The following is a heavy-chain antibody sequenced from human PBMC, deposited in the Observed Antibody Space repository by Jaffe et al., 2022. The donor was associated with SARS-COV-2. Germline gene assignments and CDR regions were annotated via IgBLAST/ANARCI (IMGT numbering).Heavy chain of an antibody. CDR3: AREIVVVVATPDAYI. V-gene: IGHV3-30-3*01. Sequence: QVQLVESGGGVVQPGRSLRLSCAASGFTFSSYAMHWVRQAPGKGLEWVAVISYDGSNKYYADSVKGRFTISRDNSKNTLYLQMNSLRAEDTAVYYCAREIVVVVATPDAYIWGQGTMVTVSS. CDR1: GFTFSSYA. CDR2: ISYDGSNK. J-gene: IGHJ3*02. D-gene: IGHD2-15*01.